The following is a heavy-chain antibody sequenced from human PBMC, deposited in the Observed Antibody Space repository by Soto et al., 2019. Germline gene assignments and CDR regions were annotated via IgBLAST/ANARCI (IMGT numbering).Heavy chain of an antibody. CDR3: ARTPMVRGVMGYFDY. V-gene: IGHV4-31*03. J-gene: IGHJ4*02. CDR2: IYYSGST. Sequence: PSETLSLTCTVSGGSISSGGYYWSWIRQHPGKGLEWIGYIYYSGSTYYNPSLKSRVTISVDTSKNQFSLKLSSVTAADTAVYYCARTPMVRGVMGYFDYWGQGTLVTV. D-gene: IGHD3-10*01. CDR1: GGSISSGGYY.